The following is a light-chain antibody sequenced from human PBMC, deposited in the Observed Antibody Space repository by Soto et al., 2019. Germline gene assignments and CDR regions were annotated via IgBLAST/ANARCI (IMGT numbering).Light chain of an antibody. J-gene: IGLJ3*02. CDR3: LSHTGSRTL. Sequence: QSALTQPASVSGSPGQSITISCTGASSDVDDYNYVSWYQEHPGQVPKLIIFEVTTRPSGVSDRFSGSRSGNTASLTISGLQAEDEADYYCLSHTGSRTLFGGGTQLTVL. V-gene: IGLV2-14*01. CDR2: EVT. CDR1: SSDVDDYNY.